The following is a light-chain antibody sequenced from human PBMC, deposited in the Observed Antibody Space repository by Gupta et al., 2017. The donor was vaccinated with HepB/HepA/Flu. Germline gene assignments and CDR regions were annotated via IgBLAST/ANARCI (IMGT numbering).Light chain of an antibody. Sequence: DVVMTQYPAALPVTLGQPASIPCMSSQRLVHRDGNTYLNWFQQRPGQSPRRLIYRVSTRDSGVPDRFSGSWAGTDFTLRISRVDADDVGVYYCMQAIHCPWTFGQGTKVEI. CDR1: QRLVHRDGNTY. CDR3: MQAIHCPWT. CDR2: RVS. J-gene: IGKJ1*01. V-gene: IGKV2-30*02.